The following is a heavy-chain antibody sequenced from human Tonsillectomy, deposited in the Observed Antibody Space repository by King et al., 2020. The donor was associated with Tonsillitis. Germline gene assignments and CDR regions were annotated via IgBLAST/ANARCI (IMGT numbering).Heavy chain of an antibody. V-gene: IGHV4-59*01. D-gene: IGHD3-22*01. Sequence: LQLQESGPGLVKPSETLSLTCTVSGGSISSYYWSWIRQPTGKGLEWIGYIYYSGSTKYNPSLKSRVTISVDTFKNQFSLKLISVTAADTAVYYCARAIIYYYSSGYGTGWFVLWGQGTLVTVSS. CDR1: GGSISSYY. CDR3: ARAIIYYYSSGYGTGWFVL. J-gene: IGHJ5*02. CDR2: IYYSGST.